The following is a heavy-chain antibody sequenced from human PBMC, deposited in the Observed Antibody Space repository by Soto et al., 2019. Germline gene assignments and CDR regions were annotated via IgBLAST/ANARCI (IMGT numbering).Heavy chain of an antibody. D-gene: IGHD5-12*01. Sequence: GAAVKPSCKASGYTFTSYDINWVRQATGQELEWMGWMNPNSGNTGYAQKFQGRVTMTRNTSISTAYMELSSLRSEDTAVYYCASRGYSGYDSGFGYYFCMVVWGHGIPVTSP. CDR3: ASRGYSGYDSGFGYYFCMVV. J-gene: IGHJ6*02. V-gene: IGHV1-8*01. CDR1: GYTFTSYD. CDR2: MNPNSGNT.